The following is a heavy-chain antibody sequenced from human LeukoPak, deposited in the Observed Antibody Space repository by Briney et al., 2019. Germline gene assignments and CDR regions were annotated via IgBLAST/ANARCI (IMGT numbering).Heavy chain of an antibody. V-gene: IGHV4-34*01. CDR1: GGSFSGYH. CDR3: ARDRRLGDSSYYYYYYMDV. Sequence: SETLSLTCAVYGGSFSGYHWSWIRQPPGKGLEWIGEINHSGSTNYNPSLKSRVTISVDTSKNQFSLKVNSVTAADTAVYYCARDRRLGDSSYYYYYYMDVWGKGTTVTVAS. CDR2: INHSGST. D-gene: IGHD5-12*01. J-gene: IGHJ6*03.